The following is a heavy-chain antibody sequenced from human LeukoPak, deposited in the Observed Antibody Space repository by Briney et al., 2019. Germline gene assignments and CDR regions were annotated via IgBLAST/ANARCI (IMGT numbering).Heavy chain of an antibody. CDR2: IRYDGSNK. V-gene: IGHV3-30*02. Sequence: PGGSLRLSCAASGFTFSSYGMHWVRRAPGKGLEWVAFIRYDGSNKYYADSVKGRFTISRDNSKNTLYLQMNSLRAEDTAVYYCARAGQLLYGTYEGGVGFDPWGQGTLVTVSS. J-gene: IGHJ5*02. CDR3: ARAGQLLYGTYEGGVGFDP. CDR1: GFTFSSYG. D-gene: IGHD2-2*02.